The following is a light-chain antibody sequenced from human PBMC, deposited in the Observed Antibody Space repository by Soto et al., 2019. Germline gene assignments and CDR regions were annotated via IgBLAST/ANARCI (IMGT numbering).Light chain of an antibody. J-gene: IGKJ4*01. V-gene: IGKV1-9*01. CDR2: VAS. CDR3: QQLNSFPLT. CDR1: QDFNNY. Sequence: IQLTQSPSFLSASIGDRVTITCRASQDFNNYLAWYQQKPGKAPKRLVYVASTLQSGVPSRFSGSGSGTEFTLTISRLQPEDVGTYYCQQLNSFPLTLGGGTKVDIK.